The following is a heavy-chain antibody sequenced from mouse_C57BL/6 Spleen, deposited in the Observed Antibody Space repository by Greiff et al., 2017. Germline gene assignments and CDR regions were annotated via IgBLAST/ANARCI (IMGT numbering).Heavy chain of an antibody. V-gene: IGHV1-59*01. J-gene: IGHJ1*03. CDR2: IDPSDSYT. CDR3: ARHYDGYHWYFDV. Sequence: QVQLQQPGAELVRPGTSVKLSCKASGYTFTSYWMHWVKQRPGQGLEWIGVIDPSDSYTNYNQKFKGKATLTVDTSSSTAYMQLSSLTSEDSAVYYCARHYDGYHWYFDVWGTGTTVTVSS. CDR1: GYTFTSYW. D-gene: IGHD2-3*01.